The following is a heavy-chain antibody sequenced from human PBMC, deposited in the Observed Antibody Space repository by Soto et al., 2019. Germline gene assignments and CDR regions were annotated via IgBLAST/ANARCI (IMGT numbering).Heavy chain of an antibody. V-gene: IGHV3-23*01. J-gene: IGHJ2*01. CDR2: ITGAGATT. Sequence: PGGSLTLSCADPGFTLNVYAMKWVLQATGKGLEWVSRITGAGATTYYADSVKGRFTISRDNSKNTLYLQMNSLRADDTAVYYCAAPRRSTGWYFDLSGRGTMVTVSP. CDR1: GFTLNVYA. CDR3: AAPRRSTGWYFDL. D-gene: IGHD2-2*01.